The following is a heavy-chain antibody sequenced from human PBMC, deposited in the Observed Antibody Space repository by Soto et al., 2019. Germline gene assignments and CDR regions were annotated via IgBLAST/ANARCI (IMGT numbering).Heavy chain of an antibody. D-gene: IGHD6-19*01. Sequence: EVQLLESGGGLVQPGGSLRLSCAASGFTFSSYAMSWVGQAPGKGLEWVSAISGSGGSTYYADSVKGRFTISRDNSKNTLYLQMKSLRAEDTAVYYCAKDLDSSGWYDVPDWGQGTLVTVSS. CDR1: GFTFSSYA. J-gene: IGHJ4*02. CDR2: ISGSGGST. V-gene: IGHV3-23*01. CDR3: AKDLDSSGWYDVPD.